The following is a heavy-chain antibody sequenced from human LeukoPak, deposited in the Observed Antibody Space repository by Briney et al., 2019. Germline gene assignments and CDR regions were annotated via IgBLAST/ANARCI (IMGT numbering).Heavy chain of an antibody. CDR3: ARLGGADIVVVPAASPYYFDY. J-gene: IGHJ4*02. Sequence: GESLKISCKGSGYSFTSYWIGWVRQMPGKGLEWMGVIYPGDSGTRYIPSFQGQVPISPHKSISTAYLQWSSLKASDTAMYYCARLGGADIVVVPAASPYYFDYWGQGTLVTVS. D-gene: IGHD2-2*01. CDR1: GYSFTSYW. CDR2: IYPGDSGT. V-gene: IGHV5-51*01.